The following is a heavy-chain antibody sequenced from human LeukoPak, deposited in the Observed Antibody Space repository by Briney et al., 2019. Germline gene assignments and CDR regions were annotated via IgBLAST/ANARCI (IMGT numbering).Heavy chain of an antibody. CDR2: IYYSGST. J-gene: IGHJ5*02. CDR3: ARDRLAMVRGEGWFDP. D-gene: IGHD3-10*01. CDR1: GCSISSYY. Sequence: SETLSLTCTVSGCSISSYYWSWNRQPPGKGLEWIGYIYYSGSTNYNPSLKSRVTISVDTSKNQFSLKLGFVTAADTAVYYCARDRLAMVRGEGWFDPWGQGTLVTVSS. V-gene: IGHV4-59*01.